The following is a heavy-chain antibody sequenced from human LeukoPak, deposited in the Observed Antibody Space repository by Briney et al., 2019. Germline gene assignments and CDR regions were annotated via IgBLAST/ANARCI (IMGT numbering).Heavy chain of an antibody. CDR2: ISSRGRTI. V-gene: IGHV3-48*03. CDR3: AAHSSLRY. D-gene: IGHD5/OR15-5a*01. CDR1: GFTFSTYE. Sequence: PGGTLRLSCAASGFTFSTYEMNWVRQAPGKGLEWVSYISSRGRTIHYTDSVKGRSTISRDNAKNSLYLQMNSLRAEDTALYSCAAHSSLRYWGQGILVTVSS. J-gene: IGHJ4*02.